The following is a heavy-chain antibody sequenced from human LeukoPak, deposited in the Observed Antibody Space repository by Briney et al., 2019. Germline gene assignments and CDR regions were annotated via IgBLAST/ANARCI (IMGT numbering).Heavy chain of an antibody. D-gene: IGHD2-15*01. Sequence: GGSLRLSCAASGFTFSSYSMNWVRQAPGKGLEWVSYISSSSSTIYYADSVKGRFTISRDHSKNTLYLQMNSLRAEDTAVYYCAREARDCSGGSCNRGYYFDLWGRGTLVTVSS. CDR3: AREARDCSGGSCNRGYYFDL. CDR1: GFTFSSYS. CDR2: ISSSSSTI. J-gene: IGHJ2*01. V-gene: IGHV3-48*01.